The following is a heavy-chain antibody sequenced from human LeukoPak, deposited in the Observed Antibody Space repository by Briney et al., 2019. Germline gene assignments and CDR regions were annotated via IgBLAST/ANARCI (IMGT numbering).Heavy chain of an antibody. Sequence: PGGSLRLSCAASGFTFSSYAMSWVRQAPGKGLEWVSAISGSGGSTYYADSVKGRFTISRDNSKNTLYLQMNSLRAEDTAVYYCAKFGTDLISYYYYMDDWGKGTTVTVSS. CDR2: ISGSGGST. CDR1: GFTFSSYA. D-gene: IGHD3-10*01. J-gene: IGHJ6*03. V-gene: IGHV3-23*01. CDR3: AKFGTDLISYYYYMDD.